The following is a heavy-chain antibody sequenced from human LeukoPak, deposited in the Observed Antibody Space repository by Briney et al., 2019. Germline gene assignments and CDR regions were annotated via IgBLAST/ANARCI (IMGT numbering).Heavy chain of an antibody. CDR3: ARLVVVAATPSDYYYYGMDV. D-gene: IGHD2-15*01. Sequence: SETLSLTCTVSGGSISSYYWSWIRQPPGKGLEWIGYIYYRGSTNYNPSLKSRVTISVDTSKNQFSLKLSSVTAADTAVYYCARLVVVAATPSDYYYYGMDVWGQGTTVTVSS. J-gene: IGHJ6*02. V-gene: IGHV4-59*08. CDR1: GGSISSYY. CDR2: IYYRGST.